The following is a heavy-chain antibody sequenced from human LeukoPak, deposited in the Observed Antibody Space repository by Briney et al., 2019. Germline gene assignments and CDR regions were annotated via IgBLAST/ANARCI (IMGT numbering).Heavy chain of an antibody. CDR1: GYSISSGYY. D-gene: IGHD4-11*01. CDR2: IYYSGST. J-gene: IGHJ5*02. V-gene: IGHV4-38-2*01. CDR3: VTSNYGRFDP. Sequence: KPSETLSLTCPVSGYSISSGYYWGWIRQPPGKGLEWIGSIYYSGSTYYNPSLKSRLTISVDTSENQFSLKLSSVTAADTAVYYCVTSNYGRFDPWGQGTLVTVSS.